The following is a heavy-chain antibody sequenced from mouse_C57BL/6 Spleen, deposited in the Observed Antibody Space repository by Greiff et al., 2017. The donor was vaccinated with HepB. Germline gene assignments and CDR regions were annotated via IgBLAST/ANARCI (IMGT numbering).Heavy chain of an antibody. V-gene: IGHV1-55*01. CDR1: GYTFTSYW. Sequence: QVQLQQPGAELVKPGASVKMSCKASGYTFTSYWITWVKQRPGHGLEWIGDIYPGSGSTNYNEKFKSKATLTVDTSSSTAYMQLSSLTSEDSAVYYCARPSYYGSSLDYWGQGTTLTVSS. J-gene: IGHJ2*01. CDR3: ARPSYYGSSLDY. CDR2: IYPGSGST. D-gene: IGHD1-1*01.